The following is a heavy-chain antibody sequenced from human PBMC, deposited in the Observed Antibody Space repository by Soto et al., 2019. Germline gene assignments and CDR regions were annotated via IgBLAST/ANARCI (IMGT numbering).Heavy chain of an antibody. Sequence: SETLSLTCTVSGGSISNYYWNWIRQSPGKGLEWIGYIYSSGSTHYNPSLQNRVTISIDTSKNQVSLKVNSVTAADTAVYYCARAQYSSSWFDYWGQGTLVTVSS. J-gene: IGHJ4*02. D-gene: IGHD6-13*01. CDR1: GGSISNYY. V-gene: IGHV4-59*01. CDR2: IYSSGST. CDR3: ARAQYSSSWFDY.